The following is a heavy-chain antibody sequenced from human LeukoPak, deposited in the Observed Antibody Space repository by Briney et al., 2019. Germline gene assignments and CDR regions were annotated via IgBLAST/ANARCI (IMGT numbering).Heavy chain of an antibody. CDR2: IYYSGST. D-gene: IGHD1-26*01. J-gene: IGHJ3*02. Sequence: SETLSLTRTVSGGSISSYYWSWIRQPPGKGLEWIGYIYYSGSTNYNPSLKSRVTISVYTSKNQFSLKLSSVTAADTAVYYCARLYRATDAFDIWGQGTMVTVSS. CDR3: ARLYRATDAFDI. CDR1: GGSISSYY. V-gene: IGHV4-59*08.